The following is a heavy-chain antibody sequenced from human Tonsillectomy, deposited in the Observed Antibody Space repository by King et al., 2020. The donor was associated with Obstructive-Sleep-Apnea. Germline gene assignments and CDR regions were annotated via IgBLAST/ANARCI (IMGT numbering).Heavy chain of an antibody. CDR1: GFSFSSYW. V-gene: IGHV3-7*01. CDR3: ARDQGDFDY. Sequence: VQLVEAGGGLVQPGGSLRLSCAASGFSFSSYWMSWVRQAPGKGLEWVANLKQDGSEKYYVDSVKGRFTISRDNAKDSLCLQLNSLRAEDTAVYYCARDQGDFDYWGQGTLVTVSS. CDR2: LKQDGSEK. J-gene: IGHJ4*02.